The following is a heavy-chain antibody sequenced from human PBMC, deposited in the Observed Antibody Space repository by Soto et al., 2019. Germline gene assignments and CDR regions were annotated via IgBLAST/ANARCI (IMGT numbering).Heavy chain of an antibody. CDR3: ARYRFSGSKWSKFDF. CDR1: GVTISSGAYY. CDR2: IYYSGST. V-gene: IGHV4-31*03. J-gene: IGHJ4*02. D-gene: IGHD6-13*01. Sequence: LSLTCTVSGVTISSGAYYWSWIRQPPGKGLEWIGNIYYSGSTYYSPSLKSRVAISLDTSKNQFSLRLSSVTAADTAVYYCARYRFSGSKWSKFDFWGQGTLVTVSS.